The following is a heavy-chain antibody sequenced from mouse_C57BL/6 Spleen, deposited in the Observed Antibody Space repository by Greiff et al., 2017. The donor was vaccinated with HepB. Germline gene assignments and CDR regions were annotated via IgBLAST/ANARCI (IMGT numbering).Heavy chain of an antibody. CDR1: GFSLTSYG. V-gene: IGHV2-2*01. J-gene: IGHJ4*01. CDR2: IWSGGST. D-gene: IGHD4-1*02. Sequence: VQLQESGPGLVQPSQSLSITCTVSGFSLTSYGVHWVRQSPGKGLEWLGVIWSGGSTDYNAAFISRLSISKDNSKSQVFFKMNSLQADDTAIYYCAGQLGYYAMDYWGQGTSVTVSS. CDR3: AGQLGYYAMDY.